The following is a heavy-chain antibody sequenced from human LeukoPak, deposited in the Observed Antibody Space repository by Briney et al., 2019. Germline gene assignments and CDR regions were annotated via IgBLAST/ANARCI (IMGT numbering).Heavy chain of an antibody. CDR1: GFTFSSYA. CDR2: ISGSGGST. Sequence: GGSLRLSCAASGFTFSSYAMSWVRQAPGKGLEWVSAISGSGGSTYYADSVKGRFTISRDNSKNTLYLQMNSLRAEDTAVYYCATDIVVTYYYYYGMDVWGQGTTVTASS. V-gene: IGHV3-23*01. D-gene: IGHD2-2*01. J-gene: IGHJ6*02. CDR3: ATDIVVTYYYYYGMDV.